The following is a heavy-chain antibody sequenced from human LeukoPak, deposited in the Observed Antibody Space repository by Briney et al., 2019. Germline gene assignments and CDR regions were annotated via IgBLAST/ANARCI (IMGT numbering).Heavy chain of an antibody. D-gene: IGHD3-10*01. Sequence: SETLSLTCTVSGGSISSSSYYWGWIRQPPGKALEWIGSIYYSGSTYYNPSLKSRVTISVDTSKNQFSLKLSSVTAADTAVYYCASGPGGSGIRDYYYYYGMDVWGQGTTVTVSS. CDR2: IYYSGST. V-gene: IGHV4-39*01. CDR3: ASGPGGSGIRDYYYYYGMDV. J-gene: IGHJ6*02. CDR1: GGSISSSSYY.